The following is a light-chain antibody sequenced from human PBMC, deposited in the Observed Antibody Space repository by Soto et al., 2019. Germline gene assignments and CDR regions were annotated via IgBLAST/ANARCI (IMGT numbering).Light chain of an antibody. V-gene: IGKV1-39*01. CDR2: AAS. J-gene: IGKJ1*01. Sequence: DIHVTRSPSSLSASVEDRVIITCPASQSIRNHLNWYQQKPGKAPKLLIFAASSLQSGVPSRLSGSGYGTDLTITISSMQTEDFETYYCQQSYSNPRTFGQGTKVDIK. CDR3: QQSYSNPRT. CDR1: QSIRNH.